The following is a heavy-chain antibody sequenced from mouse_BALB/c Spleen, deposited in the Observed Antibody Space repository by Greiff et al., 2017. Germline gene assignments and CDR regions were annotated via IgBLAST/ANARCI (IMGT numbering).Heavy chain of an antibody. CDR3: ARDPPTDGTLRDYAMDY. V-gene: IGHV5-4*02. D-gene: IGHD2-1*01. J-gene: IGHJ4*01. CDR1: GFTFSDYY. Sequence: EVQLVESGGGLVKPGGSLKLSCAASGFTFSDYYMYWVRQTPEKRLEWVATISDGGSYTYYPDSVKGRFTISRDNAKNNLYLQMGSLKSEDTAMYYCARDPPTDGTLRDYAMDYGGQGTSGTGSS. CDR2: ISDGGSYT.